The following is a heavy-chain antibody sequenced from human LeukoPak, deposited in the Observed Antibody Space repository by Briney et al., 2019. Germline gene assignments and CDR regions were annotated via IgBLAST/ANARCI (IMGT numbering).Heavy chain of an antibody. CDR1: GGSISSSSYY. J-gene: IGHJ4*02. Sequence: PSETLSLTCTVSGGSISSSSYYWGWIRQPPGKGLEWIGSIYYSGSTYYNPSLKSRVTISVDTSKNQFSLKLSSVTAADTAVYYCVHYDYVWGSYRYPFDYWGQGTLVTVSS. V-gene: IGHV4-39*01. CDR2: IYYSGST. D-gene: IGHD3-16*02. CDR3: VHYDYVWGSYRYPFDY.